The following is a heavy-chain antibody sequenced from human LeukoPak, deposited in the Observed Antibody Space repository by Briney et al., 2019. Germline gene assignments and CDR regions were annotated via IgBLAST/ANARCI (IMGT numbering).Heavy chain of an antibody. D-gene: IGHD4-17*01. J-gene: IGHJ3*02. CDR1: AASFSSHY. Sequence: PSETLSLTCAVSAASFSSHYWAWIRQSPGKGLEWIGYISYIGSTNYNPSLKSRVTISIDTSRNQFSLKLRSVTAADTAVYYCARDLVTVTKGFDIWGQGTMVSVSS. CDR3: ARDLVTVTKGFDI. CDR2: ISYIGST. V-gene: IGHV4-59*11.